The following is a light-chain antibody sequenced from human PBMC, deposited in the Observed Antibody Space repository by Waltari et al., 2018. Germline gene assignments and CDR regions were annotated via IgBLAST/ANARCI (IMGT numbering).Light chain of an antibody. CDR3: CSYAGTTIYVL. Sequence: QSALTQPASVSWSPGQSITISCTGTSSDIGNYNLVSWYQLQSGKAPKLMIYEVTKRRSGCSDRFSGSKSCSTASLTISGLQAEDEADYYCCSYAGTTIYVLFGGGTKLTVL. V-gene: IGLV2-23*02. J-gene: IGLJ2*01. CDR2: EVT. CDR1: SSDIGNYNL.